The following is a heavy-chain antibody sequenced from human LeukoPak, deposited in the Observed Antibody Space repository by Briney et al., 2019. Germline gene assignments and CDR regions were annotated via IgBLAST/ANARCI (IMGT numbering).Heavy chain of an antibody. J-gene: IGHJ3*02. Sequence: GGSLRLSCAASGFTFSRYAMHWVRQAPGKGLEWVAVISYDGSHKYYADSVKGRFTISRDNSKSTLFLQMNSLRAEDTAVYFCARPRVVTARNDGFDIWGQGTMVTVSS. CDR1: GFTFSRYA. D-gene: IGHD2-21*02. CDR2: ISYDGSHK. V-gene: IGHV3-30*04. CDR3: ARPRVVTARNDGFDI.